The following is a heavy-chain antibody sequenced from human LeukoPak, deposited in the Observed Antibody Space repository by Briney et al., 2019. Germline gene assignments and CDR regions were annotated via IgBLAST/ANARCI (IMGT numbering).Heavy chain of an antibody. CDR1: GYSFTSYW. V-gene: IGHV5-51*01. Sequence: GESLKISCKGSGYSFTSYWIAWVRQMPGKGLEWMGIIYPGDSDTRYSPSFQGQVTISADKSISTAYLQWSSLKASDTAMYYCARQGDYYGSGSYLGPWGQGTLVTVSS. J-gene: IGHJ5*02. D-gene: IGHD3-10*01. CDR2: IYPGDSDT. CDR3: ARQGDYYGSGSYLGP.